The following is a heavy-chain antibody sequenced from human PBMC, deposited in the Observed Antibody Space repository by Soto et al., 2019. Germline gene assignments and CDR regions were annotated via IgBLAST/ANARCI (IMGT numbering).Heavy chain of an antibody. CDR1: GYLFTAYS. D-gene: IGHD2-15*01. V-gene: IGHV1-46*01. CDR3: AGEENCRGGTRHSEYFHR. Sequence: ASVKVSCKASGYLFTAYSMHWVRLAPGQGLEWMGVVNPSGGSTKYAQNFQGRVTMTRETSKTTIYMELSSLSSYDTAIYYCAGEENCRGGTRHSEYFHRWGQGTLVTVSS. J-gene: IGHJ1*01. CDR2: VNPSGGST.